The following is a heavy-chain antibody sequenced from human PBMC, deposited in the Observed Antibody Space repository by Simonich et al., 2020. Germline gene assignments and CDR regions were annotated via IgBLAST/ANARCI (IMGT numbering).Heavy chain of an antibody. CDR1: GYTFTSYG. CDR3: ARDQGGRAAAATDY. Sequence: QVQLVQSGAEVKKPGASVKVSCKASGYTFTSYGISWVRQAPGQGLEWMGGIRAINGNTNYAQKLQGRVNMTTDTSTSTAYMELRSLRSDDTAVYYCARDQGGRAAAATDYWGQGTLVTVSS. V-gene: IGHV1-18*01. D-gene: IGHD6-13*01. CDR2: IRAINGNT. J-gene: IGHJ4*02.